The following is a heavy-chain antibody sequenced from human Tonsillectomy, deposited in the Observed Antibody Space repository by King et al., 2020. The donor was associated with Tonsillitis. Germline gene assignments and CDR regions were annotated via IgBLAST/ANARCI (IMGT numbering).Heavy chain of an antibody. V-gene: IGHV5-51*01. J-gene: IGHJ4*02. CDR1: GYSFTSYW. D-gene: IGHD6-13*01. CDR2: IYPGDSDT. Sequence: QLVQSGAEGKKPGESLKISCKGSGYSFTSYWIGWVRQMPGKGLEWMGIIYPGDSDTRYSPSFQGQVTNSADKSISTAYLQRSRLKASDTAMYYCARSRGSRWANFDYWGQGTLVTVSS. CDR3: ARSRGSRWANFDY.